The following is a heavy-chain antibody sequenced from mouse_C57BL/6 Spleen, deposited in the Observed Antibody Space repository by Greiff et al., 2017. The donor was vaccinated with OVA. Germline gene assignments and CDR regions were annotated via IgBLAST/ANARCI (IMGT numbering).Heavy chain of an antibody. Sequence: QVQLQQPGAELVMPGASVKLSCKASGYTFTSYWMHWVKQRPGQGLEWIGEIDPSDSYTNYNQKFKGKSTLTVDKSSSTAYMQLSSLTSEDSAVYYCARSLLAYYFDYWGQGTTLTVSS. CDR2: IDPSDSYT. V-gene: IGHV1-69*01. CDR3: ARSLLAYYFDY. J-gene: IGHJ2*01. CDR1: GYTFTSYW.